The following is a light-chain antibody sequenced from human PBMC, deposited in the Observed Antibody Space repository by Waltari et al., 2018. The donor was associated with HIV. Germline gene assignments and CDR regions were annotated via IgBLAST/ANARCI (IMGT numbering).Light chain of an antibody. J-gene: IGLJ1*01. CDR3: QAWDSNSNV. CDR2: QDN. CDR1: RLADKF. Sequence: YELTQPPSVSVSPGQTARITCSGHRLADKFPCWYHQKPCQSPVLLIYQDNKRPSGIPDRFSGSISGNTATLSISGTQTLDEGDYYCQAWDSNSNVFGPGTTVTVL. V-gene: IGLV3-1*01.